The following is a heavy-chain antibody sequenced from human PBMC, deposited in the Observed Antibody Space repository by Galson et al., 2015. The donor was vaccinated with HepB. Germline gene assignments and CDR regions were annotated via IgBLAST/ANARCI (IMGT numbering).Heavy chain of an antibody. V-gene: IGHV6-1*01. CDR3: AREGGSGYFDY. CDR1: GDSVSSNSAA. CDR2: TYYRSNWYN. J-gene: IGHJ4*02. D-gene: IGHD1-26*01. Sequence: CAISGDSVSSNSAAWHWIRQSPSRGLEWLGRTYYRSNWYNDYAVSVKSRITINPDTSKNQFSLHLNSVTPEDTAVYYCAREGGSGYFDYWGQGTLVTVSS.